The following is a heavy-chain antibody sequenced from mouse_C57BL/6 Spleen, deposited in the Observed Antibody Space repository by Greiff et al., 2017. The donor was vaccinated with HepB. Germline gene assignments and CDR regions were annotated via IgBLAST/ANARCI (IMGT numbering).Heavy chain of an antibody. CDR3: ASFYYDYEFAY. Sequence: EVHLVESGGGLVQPGGSLSLSCAASGFTFTDYYMSWVRQPPGKALEWLGFIRNKANGYTTEYSASVKGRFTISRDNSQSILYLQMNALRAEDSATYYCASFYYDYEFAYWGQGTLVTVSA. D-gene: IGHD2-4*01. J-gene: IGHJ3*01. V-gene: IGHV7-3*01. CDR1: GFTFTDYY. CDR2: IRNKANGYTT.